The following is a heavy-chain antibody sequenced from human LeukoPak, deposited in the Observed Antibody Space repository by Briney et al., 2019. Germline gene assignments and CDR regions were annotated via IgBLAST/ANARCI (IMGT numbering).Heavy chain of an antibody. V-gene: IGHV1-18*01. J-gene: IGHJ5*02. CDR2: ISAYNGNT. CDR3: ASSIAAAGYNWFDP. Sequence: ASVKVSCKASGYTFTSYGISWVRQAPGQGLEWMGWISAYNGNTNYAQKLQGRVTMTTDTSTSTAYMELRSLRSDDTAVYYCASSIAAAGYNWFDPWGQGTLVTVSS. D-gene: IGHD6-13*01. CDR1: GYTFTSYG.